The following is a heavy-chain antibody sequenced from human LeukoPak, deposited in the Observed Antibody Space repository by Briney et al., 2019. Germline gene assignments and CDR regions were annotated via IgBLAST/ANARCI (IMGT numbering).Heavy chain of an antibody. CDR3: ASRSGSY. CDR2: IYYSGST. D-gene: IGHD1-26*01. CDR1: GGSISSYY. Sequence: PSETLSLTCTVSGGSISSYYWSWIRQPPGKGLEWIGYIYYSGSTNYNPSLKSRVTISVDTSKNQFSLKLSSVTAADTAVYYCASRSGSYWGQGTLVTVSS. V-gene: IGHV4-59*01. J-gene: IGHJ4*02.